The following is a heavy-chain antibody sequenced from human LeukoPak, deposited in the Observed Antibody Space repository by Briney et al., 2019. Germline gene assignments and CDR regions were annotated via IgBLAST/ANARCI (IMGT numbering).Heavy chain of an antibody. CDR1: GFPFSDYW. Sequence: GGSLRLSCAASGFPFSDYWMNWVRQAPGKGLEWVSAISGSGGSTYYADSVKGRFTISRDNSKNTLYLQMNSLRAEDTAVYYCAKDRHLGYGYVNVFDIWGQGTMVTVSS. J-gene: IGHJ3*02. D-gene: IGHD5-18*01. V-gene: IGHV3-23*01. CDR3: AKDRHLGYGYVNVFDI. CDR2: ISGSGGST.